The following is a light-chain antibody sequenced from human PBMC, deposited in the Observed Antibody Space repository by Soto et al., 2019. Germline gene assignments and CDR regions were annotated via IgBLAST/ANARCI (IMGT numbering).Light chain of an antibody. V-gene: IGKV1-5*01. CDR3: QQYNNYTT. Sequence: DIQMTQSPSTLSASAGDRVTITCRARQSITSWLAWYQQKPGKAPKHLIYDASSLESGVPSRFCGSGSEIEFILTIRSLHLDDFASYYRQQYNNYTTFGQGTKVEIK. CDR1: QSITSW. CDR2: DAS. J-gene: IGKJ1*01.